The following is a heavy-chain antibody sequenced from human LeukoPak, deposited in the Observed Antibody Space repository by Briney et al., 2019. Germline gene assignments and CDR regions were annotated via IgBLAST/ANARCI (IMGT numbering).Heavy chain of an antibody. CDR2: IYYSGST. CDR3: AERYLYNWFDP. CDR1: GGSISSSSYY. Sequence: PSETLSLTCTVSGGSISSSSYYWGWIRQPPGKGLEWIGSIYYSGSTYYNPSLKSRVTISVDTSKNQFSLKLSSVTAADTAVYYCAERYLYNWFDPWGQGTLVTVSS. J-gene: IGHJ5*02. V-gene: IGHV4-39*07. D-gene: IGHD5-24*01.